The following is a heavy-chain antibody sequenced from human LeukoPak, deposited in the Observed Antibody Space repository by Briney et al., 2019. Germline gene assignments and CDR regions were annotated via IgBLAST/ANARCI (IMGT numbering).Heavy chain of an antibody. CDR1: GGSISSSGYY. J-gene: IGHJ6*03. CDR2: FYTSGST. CDR3: ARGATWVYYMDV. V-gene: IGHV4-61*02. D-gene: IGHD1-26*01. Sequence: TSETLSLTCTVSGGSISSSGYYWSWIRQAAGKGLEWIGRFYTSGSTNYNPSLMSRVLISVDTSKNQFSLNLSSVTAADTAVYYCARGATWVYYMDVWGKGTTVTMSS.